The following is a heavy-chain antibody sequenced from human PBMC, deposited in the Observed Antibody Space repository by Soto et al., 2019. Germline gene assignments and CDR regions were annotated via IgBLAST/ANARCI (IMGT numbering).Heavy chain of an antibody. J-gene: IGHJ6*02. D-gene: IGHD2-15*01. CDR1: GGTFSSYT. Sequence: QVQLVQSGAEVKKPGSSVKVSCKASGGTFSSYTISWVRQAPGQGLEWMGRIIPILGIANYAQKFQGRVTITADKSTSTAYMELSSLRSEDTAVYYWARDPAPRGGDVWGQGTTVTVSS. V-gene: IGHV1-69*08. CDR2: IIPILGIA. CDR3: ARDPAPRGGDV.